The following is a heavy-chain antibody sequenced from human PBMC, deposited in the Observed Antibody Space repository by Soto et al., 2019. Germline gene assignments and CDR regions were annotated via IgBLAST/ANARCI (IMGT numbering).Heavy chain of an antibody. D-gene: IGHD3-3*01. Sequence: GASVKVSCKASGCTFTIYYMHWVRQAPGQGLEWMGIINPSGGSTSYAQKFQGRVTMTRDTSTSTVYMELSSLRSEDTAVYYCARDQADFWSGKNNWFDPWGQGTLVTVAS. CDR2: INPSGGST. CDR3: ARDQADFWSGKNNWFDP. CDR1: GCTFTIYY. V-gene: IGHV1-46*01. J-gene: IGHJ5*02.